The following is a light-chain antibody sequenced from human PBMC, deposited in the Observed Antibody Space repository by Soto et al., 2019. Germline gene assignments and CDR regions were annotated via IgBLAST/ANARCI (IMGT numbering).Light chain of an antibody. CDR2: DAS. CDR1: QSISSW. V-gene: IGKV1-5*01. CDR3: QQYNSYSSFT. J-gene: IGKJ2*01. Sequence: DIQMTQSPSTLSASVGDRVTITCRASQSISSWLAWYQQKPGKAPKVLIYDASSLESGVPSRFSGSGSGTEFTLTICSLQPDDFATYCCQQYNSYSSFTFGQGTKLEIK.